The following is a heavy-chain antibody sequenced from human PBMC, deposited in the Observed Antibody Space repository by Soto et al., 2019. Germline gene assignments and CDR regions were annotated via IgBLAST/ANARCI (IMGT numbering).Heavy chain of an antibody. CDR3: AKAAGGYTSHLDY. Sequence: QVQLVESGGGVVQPGRSLRLSCAASGFTFSSYGMHWVRQAPGKGLEWVAVISYDGSNKYYADSVKGRFTISRDNSKNTLYLQMNSLRAEDTAVYYCAKAAGGYTSHLDYWGQGNLVTVSS. D-gene: IGHD5-12*01. J-gene: IGHJ4*02. CDR2: ISYDGSNK. CDR1: GFTFSSYG. V-gene: IGHV3-30*18.